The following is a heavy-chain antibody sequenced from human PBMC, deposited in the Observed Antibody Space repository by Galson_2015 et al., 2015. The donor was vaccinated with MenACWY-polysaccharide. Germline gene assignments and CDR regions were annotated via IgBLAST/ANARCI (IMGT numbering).Heavy chain of an antibody. CDR1: GYTFTSYD. CDR3: ASSWGGRTFSIQLSN. Sequence: SVKVSCKASGYTFTSYDINWVRQATGQGLEWMGWMNPNSGNTGYAQKFQGGVTMTRNTSISTAYMELSSLRSEDTAVYYCASSWGGRTFSIQLSNWGQGTLVTVSS. CDR2: MNPNSGNT. D-gene: IGHD5-18*01. V-gene: IGHV1-8*01. J-gene: IGHJ1*01.